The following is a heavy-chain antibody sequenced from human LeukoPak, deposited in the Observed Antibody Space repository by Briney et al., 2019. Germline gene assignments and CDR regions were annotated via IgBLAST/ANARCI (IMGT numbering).Heavy chain of an antibody. D-gene: IGHD3-22*01. J-gene: IGHJ5*02. Sequence: GASVKVSCKASGYAFTSYGISWVRQAPGQGLEWMGWISAYNGNTNYAQKLQGRVTMTTDTSTSTAYMELRSLRSDDTAVYYCARDGWRSYYYDSSGYGWFDPWGQGTLVTVSS. CDR2: ISAYNGNT. CDR3: ARDGWRSYYYDSSGYGWFDP. V-gene: IGHV1-18*01. CDR1: GYAFTSYG.